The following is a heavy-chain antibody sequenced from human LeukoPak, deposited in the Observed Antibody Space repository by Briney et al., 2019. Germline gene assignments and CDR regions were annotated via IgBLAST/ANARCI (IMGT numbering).Heavy chain of an antibody. CDR1: GFTFTSYA. CDR2: IYSGGST. Sequence: GGSLRLSCAASGFTFTSYAMSWVRQAPGKGLEWVSVIYSGGSTDYADSVKGRFTISRDNSKNTLYLQMNSLRAEDTAVYYCATRGSGWGQGTLVTVSS. CDR3: ATRGSG. D-gene: IGHD6-19*01. J-gene: IGHJ4*02. V-gene: IGHV3-23*03.